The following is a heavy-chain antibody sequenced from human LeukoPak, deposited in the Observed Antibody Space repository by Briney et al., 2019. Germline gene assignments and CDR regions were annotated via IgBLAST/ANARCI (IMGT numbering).Heavy chain of an antibody. CDR1: GGSISNYD. J-gene: IGHJ2*01. CDR2: IYTSGST. V-gene: IGHV4-4*07. D-gene: IGHD6-13*01. CDR3: ATLSRSWYQDWYFDL. Sequence: TSETLSLTCTVSGGSISNYDWSWIRQPAGKGLEWIGRIYTSGSTNYNPSLKSRVTMSEDTSKKQFSLKLSSVTAPDTAVYYCATLSRSWYQDWYFDLWGRGTLVTVSS.